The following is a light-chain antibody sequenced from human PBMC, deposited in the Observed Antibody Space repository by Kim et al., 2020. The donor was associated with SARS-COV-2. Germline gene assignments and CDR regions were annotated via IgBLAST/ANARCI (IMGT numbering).Light chain of an antibody. Sequence: EIVMTQSPATLSVSPGERATLSCRASQSVSSNLAWYQQKPGQAPRLLIHGASTRATGIPGRFSGSGSGTEFTLTITSLQSEDFAVYYCQQYNNWPRGYTFGQGTKLEI. CDR3: QQYNNWPRGYT. CDR2: GAS. J-gene: IGKJ2*01. CDR1: QSVSSN. V-gene: IGKV3-15*01.